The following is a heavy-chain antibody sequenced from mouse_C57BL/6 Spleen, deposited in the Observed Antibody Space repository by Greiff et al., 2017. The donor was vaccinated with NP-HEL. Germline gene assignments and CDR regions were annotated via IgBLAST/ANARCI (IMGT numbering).Heavy chain of an antibody. CDR2: ISYDGSN. CDR3: ARDQGNYYGSSRSLYWYFDV. CDR1: GYSITSGYY. Sequence: EVKLVESGPGLVKPSQSLSLTCSVTGYSITSGYYWNWIRQFPGNKLEWMGYISYDGSNNYNPSLKNRISITRDTSKNQFFLKLNSVTTEDTATYYCARDQGNYYGSSRSLYWYFDVWGTGTTVTVSS. D-gene: IGHD1-1*01. V-gene: IGHV3-6*01. J-gene: IGHJ1*03.